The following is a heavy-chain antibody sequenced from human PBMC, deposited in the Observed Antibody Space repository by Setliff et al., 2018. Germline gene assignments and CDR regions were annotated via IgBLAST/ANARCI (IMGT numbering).Heavy chain of an antibody. CDR2: IYYSGST. J-gene: IGHJ3*02. Sequence: SESLSLTCTVSGGSISSYYWSWIRQPPGKGLEWIGYIYYSGSTNYNPSLKSRVTISVDTSKNQFSLKLSSVTAADTAVYYCARGVLRYFDWLLSGDAFDIWGRGTMVTVSS. D-gene: IGHD3-9*01. V-gene: IGHV4-59*01. CDR3: ARGVLRYFDWLLSGDAFDI. CDR1: GGSISSYY.